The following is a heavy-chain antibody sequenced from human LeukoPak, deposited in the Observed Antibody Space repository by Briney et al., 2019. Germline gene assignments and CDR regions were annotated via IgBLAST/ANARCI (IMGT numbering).Heavy chain of an antibody. Sequence: SETLSLTCAVYGGSFSGYYWSWIRQPPGKELEWIGEINHSGSTNYNPSLKSRVTISVDTSKNQFSLKLSSVTAADTAVYYCARDSSLEWLLYDYYYGMDVWGQGTTVTVSS. CDR3: ARDSSLEWLLYDYYYGMDV. J-gene: IGHJ6*02. V-gene: IGHV4-34*01. CDR1: GGSFSGYY. D-gene: IGHD3-3*01. CDR2: INHSGST.